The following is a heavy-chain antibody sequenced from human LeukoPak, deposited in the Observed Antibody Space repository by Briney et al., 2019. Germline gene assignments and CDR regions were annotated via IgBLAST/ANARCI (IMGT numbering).Heavy chain of an antibody. J-gene: IGHJ4*02. CDR3: AKTFSGTTSSDFDY. CDR1: GFTFDDYA. CDR2: ISGSGGST. Sequence: PGRSLRLSCAASGFTFDDYAMHWVRQGPGKGLEWVSAISGSGGSTYYADSAKGRFTISRDNSKNTLYLQMNSLRAEDTAVYYCAKTFSGTTSSDFDYWGQGTLVTVSS. D-gene: IGHD1-7*01. V-gene: IGHV3-23*01.